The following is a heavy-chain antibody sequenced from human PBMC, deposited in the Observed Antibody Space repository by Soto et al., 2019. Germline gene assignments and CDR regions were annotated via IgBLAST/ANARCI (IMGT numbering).Heavy chain of an antibody. CDR3: AKGGYAGPFDY. CDR2: IRGTDTST. J-gene: IGHJ4*02. D-gene: IGHD5-12*01. CDR1: GFTFNTYA. V-gene: IGHV3-23*01. Sequence: GGSLRLSCAASGFTFNTYAMTWVRQAPGKGLEWVSTIRGTDTSTYYADSVKGRFTISRDNSMNTLFLHMNSLRAEDTAIYYCAKGGYAGPFDYWGLGTLVTVSS.